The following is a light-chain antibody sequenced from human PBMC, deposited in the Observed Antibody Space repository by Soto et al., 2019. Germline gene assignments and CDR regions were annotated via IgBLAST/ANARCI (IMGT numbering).Light chain of an antibody. V-gene: IGKV3D-20*02. Sequence: ETLLTQSPCSLSLSLGDRATLSCRASQTVSNSYLAWYQQKPGKAPTLLIYAASSLQSGVPSRFSGSGSGTDFTLTISSIEPEDFAVYYCQQRSDWPSFGQGTRLEIK. CDR1: QTVSNSY. CDR3: QQRSDWPS. J-gene: IGKJ5*01. CDR2: AAS.